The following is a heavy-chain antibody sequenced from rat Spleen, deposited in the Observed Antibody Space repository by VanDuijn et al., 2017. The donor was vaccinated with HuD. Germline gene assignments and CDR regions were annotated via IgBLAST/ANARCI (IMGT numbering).Heavy chain of an antibody. CDR3: ATDRGGYYDY. D-gene: IGHD4-3*01. CDR1: GFTFSNYG. CDR2: ISYDGSST. V-gene: IGHV5-29*01. Sequence: EVQLVESGGGLVQPGRSLKLSCAASGFTFSNYGMAWVRQAPTKGLEWVATISYDGSSTYYRDSVKGRFTISRDNAKSTLYLQMDSLRSEDTATYYCATDRGGYYDYWGQGVMVTVSS. J-gene: IGHJ2*01.